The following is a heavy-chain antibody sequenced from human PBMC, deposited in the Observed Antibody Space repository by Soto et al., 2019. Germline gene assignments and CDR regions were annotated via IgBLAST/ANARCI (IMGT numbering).Heavy chain of an antibody. CDR1: GFTFGNSW. CDR2: MNSDGSNT. V-gene: IGHV3-74*01. CDR3: ATAEVEY. Sequence: PGGSLRLSCAASGFTFGNSWMHWVRQAPGKGLEWVSRMNSDGSNTNYADSVKGRFTVSRDNAKNTLYLQMNSLRAEDTAVYYCATAEVEYWGPGTLVTVSS. J-gene: IGHJ4*02.